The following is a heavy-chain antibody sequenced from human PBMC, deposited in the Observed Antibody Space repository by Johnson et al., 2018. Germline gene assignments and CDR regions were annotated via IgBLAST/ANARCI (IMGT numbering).Heavy chain of an antibody. CDR1: GFTFSSYG. D-gene: IGHD3-22*01. J-gene: IGHJ1*01. Sequence: QVQLVQSGGGVVQPGRSLRLSCAASGFTFSSYGMHWVRQAPGKGLEWVAVISYDGSNKYSADSVQGRFTISRDNSNNPLYLQMNSLRAEDTAVYYCAKEMVGDDSSGYYNFQHWGQGTLVTVAS. CDR2: ISYDGSNK. CDR3: AKEMVGDDSSGYYNFQH. V-gene: IGHV3-30*18.